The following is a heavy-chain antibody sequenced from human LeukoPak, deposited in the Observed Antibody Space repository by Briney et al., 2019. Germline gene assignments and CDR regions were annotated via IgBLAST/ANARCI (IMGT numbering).Heavy chain of an antibody. J-gene: IGHJ6*03. V-gene: IGHV3-30*01. D-gene: IGHD2-2*01. CDR1: GFTFSSYP. CDR2: VSDDGNKK. Sequence: GGSLRLSCAASGFTFSSYPMHWVRQAPGKGLEWVAVVSDDGNKKFDADFVKGRFTISRDNSKNTLYLQMNSLRGEDTAVYYCARGQLLLEGYFYYMDVWGKGTTLTVSS. CDR3: ARGQLLLEGYFYYMDV.